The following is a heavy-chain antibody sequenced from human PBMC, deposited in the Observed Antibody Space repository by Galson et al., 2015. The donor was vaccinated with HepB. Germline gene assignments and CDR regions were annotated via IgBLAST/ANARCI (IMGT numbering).Heavy chain of an antibody. CDR2: ISAYNGNT. Sequence: SLKVSCKASGYTFTGYGISWVRQAPGQGLEWMGWISAYNGNTNYAQKLQGRVTVTRDTSASTAYMELSSLRSEDTAVYYCARVWGFGELFYPGVAFDIWGQGTMVTVSS. D-gene: IGHD3-10*01. J-gene: IGHJ3*02. V-gene: IGHV1-18*01. CDR3: ARVWGFGELFYPGVAFDI. CDR1: GYTFTGYG.